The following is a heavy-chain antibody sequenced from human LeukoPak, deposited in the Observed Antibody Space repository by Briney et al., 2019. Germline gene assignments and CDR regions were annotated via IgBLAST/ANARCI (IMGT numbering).Heavy chain of an antibody. V-gene: IGHV1-2*04. CDR3: ARDRSPVARYYDSSGYLRNGYYYGMDV. J-gene: IGHJ6*02. D-gene: IGHD3-22*01. CDR2: INPNSGGT. CDR1: GYTFTSYD. Sequence: GASVKVSCKASGYTFTSYDINWVRQAPGQGLEWMGWINPNSGGTNYAQKFQGWVTMTRDTSISTAYMELSRLRSDDTAVYYCARDRSPVARYYDSSGYLRNGYYYGMDVWGQGTTVTVSS.